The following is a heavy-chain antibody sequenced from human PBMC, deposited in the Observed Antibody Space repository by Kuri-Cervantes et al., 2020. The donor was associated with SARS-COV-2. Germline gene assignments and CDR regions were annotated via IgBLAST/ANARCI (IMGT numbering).Heavy chain of an antibody. D-gene: IGHD6-13*01. CDR2: ISGSGGST. J-gene: IGHJ4*02. Sequence: GGSLRLSCAASGFTFSSYAMSWVRQAPGKGLEWVSAISGSGGSTYYADSVKGQFTISRDNSKNTLYLQMNSLRAEDTAVYYCAKSRWQQLSWLDYWGQGTLVTVSS. CDR1: GFTFSSYA. CDR3: AKSRWQQLSWLDY. V-gene: IGHV3-23*01.